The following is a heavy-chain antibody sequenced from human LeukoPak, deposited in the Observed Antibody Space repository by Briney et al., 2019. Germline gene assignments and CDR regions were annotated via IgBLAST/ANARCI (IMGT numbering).Heavy chain of an antibody. V-gene: IGHV1-46*01. J-gene: IGHJ6*02. CDR3: AAVPRHYYGMDV. Sequence: ASVKVSCKASGYTFTGYAMHWVRQAPGQGLEWMGIINPSGGSTSYAQKFQERVTITRDMSTSTAYMELSSLRSEDTAVYYCAAVPRHYYGMDVWGQGTTVTVSS. CDR1: GYTFTGYA. D-gene: IGHD6-19*01. CDR2: INPSGGST.